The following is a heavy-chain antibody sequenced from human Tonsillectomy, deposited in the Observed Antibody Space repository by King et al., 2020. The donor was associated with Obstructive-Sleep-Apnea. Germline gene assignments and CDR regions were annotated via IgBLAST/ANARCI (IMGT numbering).Heavy chain of an antibody. CDR3: ATGPLPYRAEFFQH. V-gene: IGHV4-38-2*02. D-gene: IGHD2-2*01. CDR1: GYSISSGYF. J-gene: IGHJ1*01. CDR2: IYVGGST. Sequence: VQLQESGPGLVKPSETLSLTCTVSGYSISSGYFWNWIRQPPGKGLEWIGSIYVGGSTDYNPSLKSRVTISGDTSKNQLSLKLRSVTAADTAVFYCATGPLPYRAEFFQHWGRGTLVTVSS.